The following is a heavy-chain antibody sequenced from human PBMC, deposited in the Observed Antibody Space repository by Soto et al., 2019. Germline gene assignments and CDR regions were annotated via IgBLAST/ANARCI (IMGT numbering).Heavy chain of an antibody. CDR1: GYTFTGYY. Sequence: ASVKVSCKASGYTFTGYYMHWVRQAPGQGLEWMGWINPNSGGTKYAQKFQGWVSMTRDTSISTAYMELSRPRSDDTAVYYCAREDYGDSNFDYWGQGTLVTVSS. CDR2: INPNSGGT. CDR3: AREDYGDSNFDY. J-gene: IGHJ4*02. V-gene: IGHV1-2*04. D-gene: IGHD4-17*01.